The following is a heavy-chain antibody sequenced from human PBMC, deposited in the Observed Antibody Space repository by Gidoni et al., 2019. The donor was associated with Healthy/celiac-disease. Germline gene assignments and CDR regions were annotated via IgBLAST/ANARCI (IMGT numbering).Heavy chain of an antibody. J-gene: IGHJ6*02. D-gene: IGHD3-3*01. V-gene: IGHV1-3*01. CDR1: GYTFTSYA. Sequence: QVQLVQSGAEVKKPGASVKVSCKASGYTFTSYAMHWVRQAPGQRLEWMGWINAGNGNTKYSQKFQGRVTITRDTSASTAYMELSSLRSEDTAVYYCARDLAPEDFPPYYYYGMDVWGQGTTVTVSS. CDR3: ARDLAPEDFPPYYYYGMDV. CDR2: INAGNGNT.